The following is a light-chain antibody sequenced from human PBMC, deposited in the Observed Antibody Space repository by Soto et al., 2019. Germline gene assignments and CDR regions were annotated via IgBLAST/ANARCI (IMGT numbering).Light chain of an antibody. CDR2: DVS. J-gene: IGLJ2*01. Sequence: QSVLTQPRSVSGSPGQSVTISCTGTSSDVGGYNYVSWYQQHPGKAPTLMIYDVSKRPSGVPDRFSGSKSGNTASLTISGLQAEDEADYYCCSYAGSYPVVFGGGTQLTVL. CDR3: CSYAGSYPVV. V-gene: IGLV2-11*01. CDR1: SSDVGGYNY.